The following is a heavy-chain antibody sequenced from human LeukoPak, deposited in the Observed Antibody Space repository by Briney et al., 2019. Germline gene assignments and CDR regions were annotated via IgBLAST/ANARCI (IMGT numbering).Heavy chain of an antibody. CDR2: IWYDGSNK. V-gene: IGHV3-33*01. Sequence: GGSLRLSCAASGFTFSNYGMHWVRQAPGKGLEWVTYIWYDGSNKYYTDSVKGRFTISRDNAKNSLYLQMNSLRAEDTAVYYWAREGESYLGMDVWGQGTTVPVSS. CDR3: AREGESYLGMDV. J-gene: IGHJ6*02. D-gene: IGHD2/OR15-2a*01. CDR1: GFTFSNYG.